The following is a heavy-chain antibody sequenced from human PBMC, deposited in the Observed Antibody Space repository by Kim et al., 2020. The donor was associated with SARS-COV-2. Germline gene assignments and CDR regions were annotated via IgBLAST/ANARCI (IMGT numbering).Heavy chain of an antibody. CDR2: MNPNSGNT. Sequence: ASVKVSCKASGYTFTSYDINWVRQATGQGLEWMGWMNPNSGNTGYAQKFQGRVTMTRNTSISTAYMELSSLRSEDTAVYYCARGQGSTSIAARPYWFDPWGQGTLVTVSS. J-gene: IGHJ5*02. D-gene: IGHD6-6*01. V-gene: IGHV1-8*01. CDR3: ARGQGSTSIAARPYWFDP. CDR1: GYTFTSYD.